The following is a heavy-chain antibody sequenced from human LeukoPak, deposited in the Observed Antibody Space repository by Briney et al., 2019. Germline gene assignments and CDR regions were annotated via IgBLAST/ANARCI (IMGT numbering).Heavy chain of an antibody. CDR2: ISSGSSYI. V-gene: IGHV3-21*01. CDR3: ARVLWGGDYYYMDV. D-gene: IGHD1-26*01. Sequence: PGGSLRLSCAASGFTFSSYSMNWVRQAPGKGLEWVSSISSGSSYIYYADSVKGRFTISRDNAKNSLYLQMNSLRAEDTAVYYCARVLWGGDYYYMDVWGKGTTVTVSS. J-gene: IGHJ6*03. CDR1: GFTFSSYS.